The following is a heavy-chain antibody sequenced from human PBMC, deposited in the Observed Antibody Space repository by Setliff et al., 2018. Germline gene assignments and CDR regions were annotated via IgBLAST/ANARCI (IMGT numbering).Heavy chain of an antibody. CDR3: ARGKMDVVAAGGKYCAMDV. CDR2: IIPMFRSG. CDR1: GGTFKNFA. Sequence: GASVKVSCKASGGTFKNFAISWVRQAPGQGLEWMGGIIPMFRSGNYAQRFQGRVTITADESTSTVYMELTSLRPEDTAVYYCARGKMDVVAAGGKYCAMDVWGQGTAVTVS. V-gene: IGHV1-69*13. D-gene: IGHD6-13*01. J-gene: IGHJ6*02.